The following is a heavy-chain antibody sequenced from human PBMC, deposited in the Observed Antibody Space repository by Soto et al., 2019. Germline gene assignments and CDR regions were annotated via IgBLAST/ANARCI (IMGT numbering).Heavy chain of an antibody. Sequence: PGGSLRLSCAASGFTFSSYAMSWVRQAPGKGLEWVSAISGSGGSTYYADSVKGRFTISRDNSKNTLYLQMNSLRAEDTAVYYCAKDPRAYSTGLNWLDPWGQGTLVTVSS. V-gene: IGHV3-23*01. J-gene: IGHJ5*02. CDR3: AKDPRAYSTGLNWLDP. D-gene: IGHD6-19*01. CDR2: ISGSGGST. CDR1: GFTFSSYA.